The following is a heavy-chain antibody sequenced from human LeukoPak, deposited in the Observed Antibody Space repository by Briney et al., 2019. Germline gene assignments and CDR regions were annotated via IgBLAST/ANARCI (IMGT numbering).Heavy chain of an antibody. CDR1: GFTFSSYG. J-gene: IGHJ4*02. CDR3: ARDKIVGATIFDY. V-gene: IGHV3-30*03. Sequence: PGRSLRLSCAASGFTFSSYGMHWVRQAPGKGLEWVAVISYDGSNKYYADSVKGRFTISRDNSKNTLYLQMNSLRAEDTAVYYCARDKIVGATIFDYWGQGTLVTVSS. D-gene: IGHD1-26*01. CDR2: ISYDGSNK.